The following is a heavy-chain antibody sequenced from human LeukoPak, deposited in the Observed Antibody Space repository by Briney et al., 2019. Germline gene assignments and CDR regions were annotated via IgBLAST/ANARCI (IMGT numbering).Heavy chain of an antibody. V-gene: IGHV4-61*02. CDR2: IYTTGSS. CDR3: ARVSPSGVWDV. Sequence: SEILSLTCTVSGGSISGINYYWTWIRQPAGKGLEWIGRIYTTGSSNYNPSLKSRVTISVDTSNNQFSLKLSSVTAADTAVYYCARVSPSGVWDVWGQGTTVTVSS. CDR1: GGSISGINYY. D-gene: IGHD3-10*01. J-gene: IGHJ6*02.